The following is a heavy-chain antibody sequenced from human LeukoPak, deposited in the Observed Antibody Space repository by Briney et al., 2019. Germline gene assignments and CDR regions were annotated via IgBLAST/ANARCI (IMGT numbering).Heavy chain of an antibody. CDR1: GVSFSGYY. CDR2: INHGGST. D-gene: IGHD5-12*01. J-gene: IGHJ4*02. Sequence: SETLSLTCALYGVSFSGYYWSWIRQPPGKGLEWIGEINHGGSTNYNPSLKSRVTISVDASKNQFSLKLSSVTAADTAVYYCARLRRGYSSSHTYFDYWGQGTLVTVSS. V-gene: IGHV4-34*01. CDR3: ARLRRGYSSSHTYFDY.